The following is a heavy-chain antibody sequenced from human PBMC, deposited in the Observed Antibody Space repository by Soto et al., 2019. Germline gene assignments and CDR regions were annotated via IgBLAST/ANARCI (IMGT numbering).Heavy chain of an antibody. J-gene: IGHJ4*02. Sequence: GGSLRLSCAASGFTFSSYAMSWVRQAPGKGLEWVSAISGSGGSTYYADSVKGRFTISRDNSKNTLYLQMNSLRAEDTAVYYCANPFYDFWSAHRFPEIDYWGQGTLVTVSS. V-gene: IGHV3-23*01. CDR1: GFTFSSYA. CDR3: ANPFYDFWSAHRFPEIDY. D-gene: IGHD3-3*01. CDR2: ISGSGGST.